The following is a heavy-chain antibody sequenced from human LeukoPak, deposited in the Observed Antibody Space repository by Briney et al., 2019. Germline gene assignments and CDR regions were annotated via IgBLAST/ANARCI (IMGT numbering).Heavy chain of an antibody. V-gene: IGHV3-48*01. D-gene: IGHD5-24*01. CDR2: ISTSSSTV. CDR3: ARDQFHRYFDY. Sequence: GRSLRLSCAASGFTFSRYSMNWVRQAPGKGLEWVSYISTSSSTVYYADSVEGRFTISRDNAKNSLYLQMNSLRAEDTAIYYCARDQFHRYFDYWGQGTLVTVSS. J-gene: IGHJ4*02. CDR1: GFTFSRYS.